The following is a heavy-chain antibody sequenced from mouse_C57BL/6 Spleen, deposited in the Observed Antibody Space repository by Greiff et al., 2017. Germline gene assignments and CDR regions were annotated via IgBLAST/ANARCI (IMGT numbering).Heavy chain of an antibody. CDR3: ARWATTVVDD. D-gene: IGHD1-1*01. V-gene: IGHV1-26*01. CDR1: GYTFTDYY. J-gene: IGHJ2*01. Sequence: EVQLQQSGPELVKPGASVKISCKASGYTFTDYYMNWVKQSHGKSLEWIGDINPNNGGTSYNQKFKGKATLTVDKSSSTAYMELRSLTSEDSAVYYCARWATTVVDDWGQGTTLTVSS. CDR2: INPNNGGT.